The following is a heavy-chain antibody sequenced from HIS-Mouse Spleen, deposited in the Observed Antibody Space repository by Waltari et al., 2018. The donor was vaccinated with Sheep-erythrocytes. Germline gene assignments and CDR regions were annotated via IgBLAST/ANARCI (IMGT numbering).Heavy chain of an antibody. D-gene: IGHD1-26*01. Sequence: QLVQSGAEVKKPVSSVKVSCKASGGTFSSYAISWVRQAPGQGLEWMGRIIPILGIANYAQKFQGRVTITADKSTSTAYMGLSSLRSEDTAVYYCAQTGATTPHFDYWGQGTLVTVSS. CDR3: AQTGATTPHFDY. J-gene: IGHJ4*02. V-gene: IGHV1-69*04. CDR1: GGTFSSYA. CDR2: IIPILGIA.